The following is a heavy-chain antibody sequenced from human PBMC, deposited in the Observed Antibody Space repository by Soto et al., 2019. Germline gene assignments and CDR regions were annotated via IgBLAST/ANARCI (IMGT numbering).Heavy chain of an antibody. D-gene: IGHD1-26*01. CDR2: ISSSSSTI. CDR1: GFTFSSYS. CDR3: ARVPFLGGSYGIEAYDI. Sequence: GGSLRLSCAASGFTFSSYSMNWVRQAPGKGLEWVSYISSSSSTIYYADSVKGRFTISRDNAKNSLYLQMNSLRDEDTAVYYCARVPFLGGSYGIEAYDIWGQGTMVTVSS. V-gene: IGHV3-48*02. J-gene: IGHJ3*02.